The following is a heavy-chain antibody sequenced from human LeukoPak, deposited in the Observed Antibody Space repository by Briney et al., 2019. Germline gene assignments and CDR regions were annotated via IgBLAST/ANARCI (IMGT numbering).Heavy chain of an antibody. Sequence: PGGSLRLSCAASGFTFDDYAMHWVRQAPGKGLEWVSSISSSSSYIYYADSVKGGFTISRDNAKNSLCLQMNSLRAEDTAVYYCARDPPLIAVAGTDGYWGQGTLVTVSS. J-gene: IGHJ4*02. CDR3: ARDPPLIAVAGTDGY. V-gene: IGHV3-21*01. CDR2: ISSSSSYI. D-gene: IGHD6-19*01. CDR1: GFTFDDYA.